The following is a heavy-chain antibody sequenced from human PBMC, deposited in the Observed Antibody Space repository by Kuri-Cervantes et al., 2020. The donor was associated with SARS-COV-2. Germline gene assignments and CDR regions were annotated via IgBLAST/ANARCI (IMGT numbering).Heavy chain of an antibody. CDR2: IRYDGSNK. Sequence: GGSLRLSCAASGFTFSSYAMHWVRQAPGKGLEWVAFIRYDGSNKYYADSVKGRFTISRDNSKNTLYLQMNSLRAEDTAVYYCAKAPGIYSSSWYEWDYWGQGTLVTVSS. J-gene: IGHJ4*02. V-gene: IGHV3-30*02. CDR1: GFTFSSYA. D-gene: IGHD6-13*01. CDR3: AKAPGIYSSSWYEWDY.